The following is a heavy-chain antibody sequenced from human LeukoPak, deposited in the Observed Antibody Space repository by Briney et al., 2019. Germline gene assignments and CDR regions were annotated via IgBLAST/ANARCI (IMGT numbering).Heavy chain of an antibody. CDR1: GGSISSGDYY. D-gene: IGHD1-26*01. Sequence: SETLSLTCTVSGGSISSGDYYWSWIRQPPGQGLEWIGYIYNSGTIYYNPSLKSRVTISVDTSKNQFSLKLRSVTAADTAVYYCARLRSGSYYYYYYGMDVWGQGTTVTVSS. V-gene: IGHV4-30-4*01. CDR2: IYNSGTI. J-gene: IGHJ6*02. CDR3: ARLRSGSYYYYYYGMDV.